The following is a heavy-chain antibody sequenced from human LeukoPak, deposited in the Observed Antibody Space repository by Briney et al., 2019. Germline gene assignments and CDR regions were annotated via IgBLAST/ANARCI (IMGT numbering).Heavy chain of an antibody. J-gene: IGHJ3*02. V-gene: IGHV4-39*01. CDR3: ARRDFGTTGTGAFDI. CDR2: IYYSGST. D-gene: IGHD1-1*01. CDR1: GGAISSSSYY. Sequence: SETLSLTCTVSGGAISSSSYYWGWIRQPPGKGLEWIWSIYYSGSTYYNPSLKSRVTISVDTSKNQFSLKLSSVTAADTAVYYCARRDFGTTGTGAFDIWGQGTMVTVSS.